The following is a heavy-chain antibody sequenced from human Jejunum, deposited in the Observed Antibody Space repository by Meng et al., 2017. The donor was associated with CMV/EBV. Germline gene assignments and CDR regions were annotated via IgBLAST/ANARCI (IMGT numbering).Heavy chain of an antibody. J-gene: IGHJ6*02. CDR2: ISSSSSNR. V-gene: IGHV3-21*01. CDR1: YR. Sequence: YRMNGVRQAPGKGLGWVSFISSSSSNRYYADSVKGRFTISRDDAKNSLYLQMNSLGAEDTAVYYCGKTPRDCSSTSSCYYYGMDVWGQGTTVTVSS. CDR3: GKTPRDCSSTSSCYYYGMDV. D-gene: IGHD2-2*01.